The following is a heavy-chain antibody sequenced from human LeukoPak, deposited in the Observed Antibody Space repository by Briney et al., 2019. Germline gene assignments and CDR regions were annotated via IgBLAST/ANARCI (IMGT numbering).Heavy chain of an antibody. CDR3: ASAPGYSSGPFDY. Sequence: GGSLRLSCAASGFTFSDYYMSWIRQAPGKGLEWVSVIYSGGSTYYADSVKGRFTISRDNSKNTLYLQMNSLRAEDTAVYYCASAPGYSSGPFDYWGQGTLVTVSS. D-gene: IGHD6-19*01. J-gene: IGHJ4*02. CDR1: GFTFSDYY. V-gene: IGHV3-53*01. CDR2: IYSGGST.